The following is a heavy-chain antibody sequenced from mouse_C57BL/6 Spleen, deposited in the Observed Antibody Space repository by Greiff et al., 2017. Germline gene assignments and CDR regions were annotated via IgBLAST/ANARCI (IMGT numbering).Heavy chain of an antibody. V-gene: IGHV3-6*01. J-gene: IGHJ4*01. Sequence: EVKLMESGPGLVKPSQSLSLTCSVTGYYITSGYSWYWIRQFPGNQMEGMGNISNDGRNNYTPSLNNHISITRDTSKNQFFLKLNSLTTEETATYYGARGNYDYAMDYWGQGTSGTVAS. CDR1: GYYITSGYS. CDR2: ISNDGRN. CDR3: ARGNYDYAMDY. D-gene: IGHD2-1*01.